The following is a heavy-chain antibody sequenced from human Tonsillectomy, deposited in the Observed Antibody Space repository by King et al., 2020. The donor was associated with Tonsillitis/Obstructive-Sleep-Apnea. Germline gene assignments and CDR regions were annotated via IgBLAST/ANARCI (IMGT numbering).Heavy chain of an antibody. V-gene: IGHV3-48*02. CDR2: ISRSSNTI. J-gene: IGHJ6*03. Sequence: VQLVESGGGLVQPGGSLKLSCAASGFTFSTYSMNWVRQTPGKGLEWVSYISRSSNTIYYADSVKGRFTISRDMGKNSLYLHMNSLRDEDTAVYFCARSEWLDYMDVWGKGTTVTVSS. D-gene: IGHD3-3*01. CDR3: ARSEWLDYMDV. CDR1: GFTFSTYS.